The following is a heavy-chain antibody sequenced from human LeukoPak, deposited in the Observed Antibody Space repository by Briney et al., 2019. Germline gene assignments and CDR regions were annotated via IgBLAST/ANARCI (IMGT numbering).Heavy chain of an antibody. CDR1: GFTSSDHY. Sequence: GGSLRLSCAASGFTSSDHYMDWVRQAPGKGLEWIGRSRNKANSYSTEYAASVKGRFTISRDESENSLYLQMNSLRAEDTAVYYCAREGYGFYDYWGQGTLVTASS. CDR2: SRNKANSYST. CDR3: AREGYGFYDY. D-gene: IGHD5-18*01. V-gene: IGHV3-72*01. J-gene: IGHJ4*02.